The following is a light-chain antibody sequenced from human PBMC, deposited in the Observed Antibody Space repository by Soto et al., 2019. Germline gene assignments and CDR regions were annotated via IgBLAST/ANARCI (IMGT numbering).Light chain of an antibody. CDR2: RSN. J-gene: IGLJ1*01. CDR1: SSNIGTNY. V-gene: IGLV1-47*03. Sequence: QSVLTQPPSVSGTPGQRVTITCSGSSSNIGTNYVYWYQHLPGTAPKLLIYRSNQRPSGVPDRFSGSKSGTSASLAISGLWSEDEADYYCSAWDDSLSGPLYVFGTGTKLTVL. CDR3: SAWDDSLSGPLYV.